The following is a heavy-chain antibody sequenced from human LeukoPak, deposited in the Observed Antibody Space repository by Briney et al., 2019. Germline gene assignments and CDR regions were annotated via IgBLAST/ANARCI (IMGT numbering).Heavy chain of an antibody. D-gene: IGHD3-10*01. CDR1: GDSISTYY. Sequence: LETLSLTCTVSGDSISTYYWSWIRQPPGKGLEWIGYIYYSVTSDYNPSLKRRVTMSVDMSTNQISLKLSSVTAADTAVYYCARGSGGDGSGSLWGQGTLVTVSS. CDR2: IYYSVTS. CDR3: ARGSGGDGSGSL. J-gene: IGHJ4*02. V-gene: IGHV4-59*01.